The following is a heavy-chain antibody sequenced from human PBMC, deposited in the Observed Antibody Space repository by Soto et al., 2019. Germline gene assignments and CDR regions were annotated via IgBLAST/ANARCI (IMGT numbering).Heavy chain of an antibody. CDR1: GFTFSMYS. V-gene: IGHV3-48*02. CDR3: ARDAATGGGFDY. CDR2: ISSSSSSK. Sequence: EVQLVASGGGLVQPGGSLRLSCAASGFTFSMYSMNWVRQAPGKGLEWVSYISSSSSSKYYADSVKGRFTISRDNAKNSLYLQMNSMWDDDTAVYYWARDAATGGGFDYWGQGTLVTVSS. J-gene: IGHJ4*02. D-gene: IGHD1-26*01.